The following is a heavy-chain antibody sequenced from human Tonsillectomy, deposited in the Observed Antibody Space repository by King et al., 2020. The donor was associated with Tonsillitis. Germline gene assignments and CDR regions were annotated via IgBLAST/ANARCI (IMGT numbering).Heavy chain of an antibody. D-gene: IGHD3-16*02. J-gene: IGHJ4*02. V-gene: IGHV3-21*01. Sequence: VQLVESGGGQVKPGGSLRLSCAASGFTFSSYSMNWVRQAPGKGLEWVPYISSSSSSIYHADSVKGRFTISRDNAQNSLYLQMNSLRAEDTAVYYCARDRQGLAELSETYYFDYWGQGTLVTVSS. CDR3: ARDRQGLAELSETYYFDY. CDR2: ISSSSSSI. CDR1: GFTFSSYS.